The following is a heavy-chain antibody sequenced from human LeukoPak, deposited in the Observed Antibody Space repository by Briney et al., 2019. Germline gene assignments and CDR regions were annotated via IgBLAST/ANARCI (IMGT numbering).Heavy chain of an antibody. CDR3: AKKAPTGDYGY. D-gene: IGHD4-17*01. CDR1: GFTFSSYE. V-gene: IGHV3-48*03. J-gene: IGHJ4*02. Sequence: GGSLRLSCAASGFTFSSYEMNWVRQAPGKGLEWVSYISSSGSTIYYADSVKGRFTISRDNAKNSLYLQMNSLRAEDTAVYYCAKKAPTGDYGYWGQGTLVTVSS. CDR2: ISSSGSTI.